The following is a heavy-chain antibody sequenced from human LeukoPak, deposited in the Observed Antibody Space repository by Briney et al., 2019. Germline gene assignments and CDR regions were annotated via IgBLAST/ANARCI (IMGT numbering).Heavy chain of an antibody. D-gene: IGHD3-3*01. CDR1: GFTFSSYA. CDR3: ATPYYDFWSGQNGDAFDI. CDR2: ISGSGGST. Sequence: PGGSLRLSCAASGFTFSSYAMSWVRQAPGKGLEWVSAISGSGGSTYYADSVKGRFTISRDNSKNTLYLQMNSLRAEDTAVYYCATPYYDFWSGQNGDAFDIWGQGTMVTVSS. V-gene: IGHV3-23*01. J-gene: IGHJ3*02.